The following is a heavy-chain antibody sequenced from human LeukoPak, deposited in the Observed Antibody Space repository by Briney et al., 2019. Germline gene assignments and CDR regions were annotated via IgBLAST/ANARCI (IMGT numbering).Heavy chain of an antibody. CDR3: ARYGGSKIRKEYSSGWYSGDTRYYYGMDV. J-gene: IGHJ6*02. CDR2: INPNSGGT. V-gene: IGHV1-2*02. D-gene: IGHD6-19*01. Sequence: GASVKVSCKASGYTFTGYYMHWVRQAPGQGLEWMGWINPNSGGTNYAQKFQGRVTMTRDTSISTAYMELSRLRSEDTAVYYCARYGGSKIRKEYSSGWYSGDTRYYYGMDVWGQGTTVTVSS. CDR1: GYTFTGYY.